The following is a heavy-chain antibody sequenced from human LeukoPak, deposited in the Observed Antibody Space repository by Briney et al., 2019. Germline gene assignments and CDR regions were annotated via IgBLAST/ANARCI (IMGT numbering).Heavy chain of an antibody. D-gene: IGHD2-15*01. CDR3: ARIGYCHAGSCYRGYWYFDI. V-gene: IGHV4-4*08. Sequence: KPSETLSLTCSVSGVSITSWYWSWIRKSPGQGLEWIGSVYDTGDTNYNPSPQSRVTISLDTSQNQFSLKLRSATAADTAVYFCARIGYCHAGSCYRGYWYFDIWGRGNPVTVSS. J-gene: IGHJ2*01. CDR1: GVSITSWY. CDR2: VYDTGDT.